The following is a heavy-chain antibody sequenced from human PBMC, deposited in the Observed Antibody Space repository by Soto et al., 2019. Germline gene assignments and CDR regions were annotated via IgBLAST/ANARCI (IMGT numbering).Heavy chain of an antibody. Sequence: GGSLRLSCAASGFTFSSCAMGWVRQAPGKGLEWVSDINDSGGSTYYADSVKGRFTISRDNSKSTLYLQMNSLRAEDTALYYCAKGRSYYYYYGVDVWGQGTTVTVSS. CDR3: AKGRSYYYYYGVDV. V-gene: IGHV3-23*01. J-gene: IGHJ6*02. CDR2: INDSGGST. CDR1: GFTFSSCA.